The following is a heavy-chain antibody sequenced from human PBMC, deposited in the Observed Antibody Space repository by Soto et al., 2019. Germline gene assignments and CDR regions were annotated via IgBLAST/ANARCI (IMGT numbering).Heavy chain of an antibody. Sequence: GGSLRLSCAASGFTFSSCAMGWVRQAPGKGLEWVSDINDSGGSTYYADSVKGRFTISRDNSKSTLYLQMNSLRAEDTALYYCAKGRSYYYYYGVDVWGQGTTVTVSS. CDR3: AKGRSYYYYYGVDV. V-gene: IGHV3-23*01. J-gene: IGHJ6*02. CDR2: INDSGGST. CDR1: GFTFSSCA.